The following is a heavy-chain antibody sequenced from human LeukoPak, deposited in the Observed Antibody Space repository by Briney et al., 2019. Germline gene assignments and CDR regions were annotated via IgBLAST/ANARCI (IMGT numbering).Heavy chain of an antibody. CDR1: GGTFSSYA. D-gene: IGHD5-18*01. J-gene: IGHJ5*02. CDR2: SIPIFGTA. CDR3: AREADTAMYSWFDP. V-gene: IGHV1-69*05. Sequence: ASVKVSCKASGGTFSSYAISWVRQAPGQGLEWMGGSIPIFGTANYAQKFQGRVTITTDESTSTAYMELSSLRSEDTAVYYCAREADTAMYSWFDPWGQGTLVTVSS.